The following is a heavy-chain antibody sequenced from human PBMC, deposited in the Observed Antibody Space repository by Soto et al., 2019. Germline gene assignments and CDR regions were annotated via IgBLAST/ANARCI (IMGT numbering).Heavy chain of an antibody. CDR3: AKGVYDYTF. V-gene: IGHV1-18*01. D-gene: IGHD4-4*01. J-gene: IGHJ4*02. Sequence: QIQLVQSGAEVKRPGASVKVSCKASGYTFSTQGITWVRQAPGQGLEWMGWISAFNGNSKYAQKFQGRVTMTTDTSTATAYMELRSLRFDDTAVYYCAKGVYDYTFWGQGTLVTVSS. CDR2: ISAFNGNS. CDR1: GYTFSTQG.